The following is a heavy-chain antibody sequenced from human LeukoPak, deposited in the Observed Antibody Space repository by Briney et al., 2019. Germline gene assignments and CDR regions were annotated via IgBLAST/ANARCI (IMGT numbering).Heavy chain of an antibody. CDR2: IYTSGST. D-gene: IGHD4-17*01. J-gene: IGHJ5*02. Sequence: SETLSLTCTVSGGSISSYYWSWIRQPAGKGLEWIGRIYTSGSTNYNPSLKSRVTMSVDTSKNQFSLKLSSVTAADTAVYYCARNYGDYGQVPSNWFDPWGQGTLVTVSS. CDR1: GGSISSYY. CDR3: ARNYGDYGQVPSNWFDP. V-gene: IGHV4-4*07.